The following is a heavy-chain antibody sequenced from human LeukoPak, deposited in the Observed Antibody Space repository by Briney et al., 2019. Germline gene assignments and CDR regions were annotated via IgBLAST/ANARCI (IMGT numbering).Heavy chain of an antibody. J-gene: IGHJ4*02. CDR1: GFTFSSFW. CDR2: IDSDGSST. CDR3: ARDNYGAYDY. D-gene: IGHD4-17*01. V-gene: IGHV3-74*01. Sequence: PGGSLRLSCTASGFTFSSFWMHWVRQAPGKGPVWVSRIDSDGSSTTYADSVKGRFTIPRDNAKNTLYLQMNSLRAEDTAVYYCARDNYGAYDYWGQGTLVTVSS.